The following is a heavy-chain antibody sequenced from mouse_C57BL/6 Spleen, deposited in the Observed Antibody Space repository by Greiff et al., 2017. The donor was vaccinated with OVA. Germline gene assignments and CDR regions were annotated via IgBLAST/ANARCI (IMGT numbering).Heavy chain of an antibody. CDR3: AREGLIYYGNYYSAWFAY. CDR2: IDPNSGGT. Sequence: QVQLQQPGAELVKPGASVKLSCKASGYTFTSYWMHWVKQRPGRGLEWIGRIDPNSGGTKYNEKFKSKATLTVDKPSSTAYMQLSSLTSEDSAVYYCAREGLIYYGNYYSAWFAYWGQGTLVTVSA. J-gene: IGHJ3*01. D-gene: IGHD2-1*01. V-gene: IGHV1-72*01. CDR1: GYTFTSYW.